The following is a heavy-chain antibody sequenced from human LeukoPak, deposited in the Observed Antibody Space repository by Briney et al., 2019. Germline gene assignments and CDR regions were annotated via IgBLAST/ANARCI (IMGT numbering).Heavy chain of an antibody. D-gene: IGHD6-19*01. Sequence: PGGSLRLSCAASGFSVRSNYMTWVRQAPGKGLEWVSVIYSGGSTHYADSVKGRFTISRDNSMNTLNLQMNSLRAEDTAVYYCARVTGYSSGTDAFDIWGPGTIVTVSS. CDR1: GFSVRSNY. J-gene: IGHJ3*02. CDR2: IYSGGST. CDR3: ARVTGYSSGTDAFDI. V-gene: IGHV3-66*01.